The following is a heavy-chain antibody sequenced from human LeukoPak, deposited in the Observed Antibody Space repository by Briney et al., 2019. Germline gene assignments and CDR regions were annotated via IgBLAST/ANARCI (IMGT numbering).Heavy chain of an antibody. V-gene: IGHV3-23*01. Sequence: GGSLRPSCAASGFTFSSHAVSWVRQAPGKGLEWVSGISGGGGTTFYADSVKGRFTISRDNSKNTLYLQMNSLRAEDTALYYCAKDERHCTSTTCYYSGMGVWGQGTTVTVSS. CDR1: GFTFSSHA. CDR2: ISGGGGTT. CDR3: AKDERHCTSTTCYYSGMGV. D-gene: IGHD2-2*01. J-gene: IGHJ6*02.